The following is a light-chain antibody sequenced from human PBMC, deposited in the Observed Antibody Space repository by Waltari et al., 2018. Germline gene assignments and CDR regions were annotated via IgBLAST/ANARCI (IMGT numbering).Light chain of an antibody. CDR3: RAYTSSRVV. Sequence: HSALTQPPSVSGSPGQPITIPCTGTTSDVCRHNYASWYQQHPGKAPELMIDEVSNRACAVPICCSGSGSATSVSLTVAGPQAEAEADYYCRAYTSSRVVFGGGTNLTVL. CDR2: EVS. J-gene: IGLJ2*01. V-gene: IGLV2-14*01. CDR1: TSDVCRHNY.